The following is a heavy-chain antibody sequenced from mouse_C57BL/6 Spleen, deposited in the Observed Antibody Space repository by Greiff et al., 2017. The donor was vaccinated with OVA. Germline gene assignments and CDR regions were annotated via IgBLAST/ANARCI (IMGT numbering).Heavy chain of an antibody. Sequence: EVKLMESGGDLVKPGGSLKLSCAASGFTFSSYGMSWVRQTPDKRLEWVATISSGGSYTYYPDSVKGRFTISRDNAKNTLYLQMSSLKSEDTAMYYCAREGYDYDGVDYWGQGTTLTVSS. D-gene: IGHD2-4*01. CDR1: GFTFSSYG. CDR2: ISSGGSYT. CDR3: AREGYDYDGVDY. J-gene: IGHJ2*01. V-gene: IGHV5-6*01.